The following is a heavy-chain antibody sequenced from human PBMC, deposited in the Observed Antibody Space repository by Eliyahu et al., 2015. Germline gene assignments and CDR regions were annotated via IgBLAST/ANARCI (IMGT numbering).Heavy chain of an antibody. CDR3: ARATVTNGRWD. Sequence: QVLLQESGPGLVKPSETLSLTCXVXGXSIXSSSDYWAWIRQPPGKGLEWIGNIHYSGSTXYNPSLMGRVTISVDTSKNQFSLELSSVTAADTAVYYCARATVTNGRWDWGQGTLVTVSS. CDR1: GXSIXSSSDY. J-gene: IGHJ4*02. CDR2: IHYSGST. V-gene: IGHV4-39*01. D-gene: IGHD4-11*01.